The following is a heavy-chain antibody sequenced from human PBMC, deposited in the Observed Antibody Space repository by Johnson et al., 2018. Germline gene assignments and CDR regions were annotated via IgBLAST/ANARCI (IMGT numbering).Heavy chain of an antibody. J-gene: IGHJ6*03. CDR2: IYYSGRT. D-gene: IGHD3-10*02. CDR1: GGSISNYY. V-gene: IGHV4-59*01. Sequence: QERLREAGPGLVEPSETLSVTCTISGGSISNYYWSWIRQPPGTGLEWIGYIYYSGRTNYDPSPKSRVTMSVETSSHQVSLEFTSVTVADTAVYYCARLGSSNNSYYYIDVWGKGTTVTVSS. CDR3: ARLGSSNNSYYYIDV.